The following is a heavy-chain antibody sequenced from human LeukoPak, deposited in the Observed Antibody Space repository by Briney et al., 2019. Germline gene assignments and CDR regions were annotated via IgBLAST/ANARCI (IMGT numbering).Heavy chain of an antibody. D-gene: IGHD1-26*01. J-gene: IGHJ4*02. Sequence: GGSLRLSCAAPGFTFSYYGMHWVRQAPGKGLEWVAFIRYDESKKFYGDSVKGRFTISRDNSKNTLYLQMNSLRTEDTAVYYCAKSHLPNAYSGTYYCDYWGQGTLVTVSS. V-gene: IGHV3-30*02. CDR1: GFTFSYYG. CDR3: AKSHLPNAYSGTYYCDY. CDR2: IRYDESKK.